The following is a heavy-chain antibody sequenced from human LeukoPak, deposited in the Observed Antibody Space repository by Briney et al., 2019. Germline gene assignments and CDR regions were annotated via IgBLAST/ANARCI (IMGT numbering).Heavy chain of an antibody. D-gene: IGHD2-2*01. CDR3: ASVVRSTSCYVDY. J-gene: IGHJ4*02. CDR2: ISYDGSNK. CDR1: GFSFSSYD. V-gene: IGHV3-30*04. Sequence: PGGSLRLSCAASGFSFSSYDMHWVRQAPGKGLEWVAVISYDGSNKYYAASVRGRTTTSSDNSKKTPYQQMNSLRAEETADYYWASVVRSTSCYVDYWGQGTLVTVSS.